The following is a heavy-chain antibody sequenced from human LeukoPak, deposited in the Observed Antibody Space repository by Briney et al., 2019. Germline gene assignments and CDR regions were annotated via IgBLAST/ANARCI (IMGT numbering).Heavy chain of an antibody. J-gene: IGHJ4*02. CDR3: ARGVRSRTTVTHTYFDY. CDR2: INPSGGST. V-gene: IGHV1-46*01. CDR1: GYTFTSYY. Sequence: ASVKVSCKTSGYTFTSYYMHWVRQAPGQGLEWMGIINPSGGSTSYAQQLQGRVTMTTDTSTSTAYMELRSLRSDDTAVYYCARGVRSRTTVTHTYFDYWGQGTLVTVSS. D-gene: IGHD4-17*01.